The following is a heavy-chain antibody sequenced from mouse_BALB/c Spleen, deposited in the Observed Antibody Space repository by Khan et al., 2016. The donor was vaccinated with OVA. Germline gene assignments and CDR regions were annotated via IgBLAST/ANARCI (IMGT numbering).Heavy chain of an antibody. CDR3: ARGNYYGYYFDY. V-gene: IGHV3-2*02. CDR2: ISYSGVT. Sequence: EVQLQESGPGLVKPSQSLSLTCTVTGYSITSGYAWNWIRQFPGNNLEWMGYISYSGVTSYTPSLKSRISITRDTSKNQFFLQLNSVTTEDTATYFCARGNYYGYYFDYWGQGTTLTVSS. CDR1: GYSITSGYA. J-gene: IGHJ2*01. D-gene: IGHD1-1*01.